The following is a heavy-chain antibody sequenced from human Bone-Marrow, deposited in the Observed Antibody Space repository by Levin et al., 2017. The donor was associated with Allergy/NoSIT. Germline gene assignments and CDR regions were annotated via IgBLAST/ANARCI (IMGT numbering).Heavy chain of an antibody. J-gene: IGHJ4*02. CDR3: AKEAGARELRYFDWLLSSYFDY. D-gene: IGHD3-9*01. CDR1: GFTFSTYG. V-gene: IGHV3-30*18. Sequence: PGESLKISCAASGFTFSTYGMHWVRQAPGKGLEWVAVISYDGSHKYYAESVKGRFTISRDNSKNTLYLQVNSLRAEDTAVYYCAKEAGARELRYFDWLLSSYFDYWGQGTLVTVSS. CDR2: ISYDGSHK.